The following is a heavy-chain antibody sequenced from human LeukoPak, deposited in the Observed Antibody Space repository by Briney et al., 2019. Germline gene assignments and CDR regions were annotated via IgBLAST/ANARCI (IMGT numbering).Heavy chain of an antibody. V-gene: IGHV3-7*01. CDR1: GFTFSSYS. Sequence: GGSLRLSCAASGFTFSSYSMNWVRQAPGKGLEWVANIKQDGSEKYYVDSVKGRFTISRDNAKNSLYLQMNSLRAEDTAVYYCARGGGGSGSYYHTYLDYWGQGTLVTVSS. D-gene: IGHD3-10*01. J-gene: IGHJ4*02. CDR3: ARGGGGSGSYYHTYLDY. CDR2: IKQDGSEK.